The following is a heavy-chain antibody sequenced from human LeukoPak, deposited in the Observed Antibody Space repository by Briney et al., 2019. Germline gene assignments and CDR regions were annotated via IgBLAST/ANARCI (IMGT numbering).Heavy chain of an antibody. J-gene: IGHJ4*02. D-gene: IGHD1-26*01. CDR1: GGSISSYY. CDR3: AEGGSYSPFDY. Sequence: SSETLSLTCTVSGGSISSYYWSWIRQPPGKGLEWIGYICYSGSTNYNPSLKSRVTISVDTSKNQFSLKLSSVTAADTAVYYCAEGGSYSPFDYWGQGTLVTVSS. CDR2: ICYSGST. V-gene: IGHV4-59*01.